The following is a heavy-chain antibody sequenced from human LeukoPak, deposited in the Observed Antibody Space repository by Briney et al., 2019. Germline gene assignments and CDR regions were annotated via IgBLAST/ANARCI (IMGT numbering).Heavy chain of an antibody. CDR2: IYSGGST. J-gene: IGHJ6*02. CDR3: ARDSIRSTIFGVVIDHGYYYGMDV. CDR1: GFTVSSNY. V-gene: IGHV3-53*01. D-gene: IGHD3-3*01. Sequence: GGSLRLSCAASGFTVSSNYMSWVRQAPGKGLEWVSVIYSGGSTYYADSVTGRFTISRDNSKNTLYLQMNSLRAEDTAVYYCARDSIRSTIFGVVIDHGYYYGMDVWGQGTTVTVSS.